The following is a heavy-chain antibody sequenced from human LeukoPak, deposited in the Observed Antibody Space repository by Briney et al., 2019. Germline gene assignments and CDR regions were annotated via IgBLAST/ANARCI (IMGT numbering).Heavy chain of an antibody. Sequence: ASVKVSCKASGYTFTDYYMHWVRQAPGQGLEWLGWIDPNSGGTNYAQKFQGRVTMTRDTSITTAYMELSRLRSDDTAVYYCARDLGFMDILTGYYTLDYWGQGTLVTVSS. D-gene: IGHD3-9*01. J-gene: IGHJ4*02. CDR3: ARDLGFMDILTGYYTLDY. CDR2: IDPNSGGT. CDR1: GYTFTDYY. V-gene: IGHV1-2*02.